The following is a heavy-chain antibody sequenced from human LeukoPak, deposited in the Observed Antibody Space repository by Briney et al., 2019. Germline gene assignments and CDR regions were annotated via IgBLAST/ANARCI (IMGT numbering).Heavy chain of an antibody. CDR2: ISYDGSNK. CDR1: GFTFSSYA. Sequence: PGGSLRLSCAASGFTFSSYAMSWVRQAPGKGLEWVAVISYDGSNKYYADSVKGRFTISRDNSKSTLYLQMNSLRAEDTAVYYCARGGDYDILTGTAADYWGQGTLVTVSS. J-gene: IGHJ4*02. V-gene: IGHV3-30*04. CDR3: ARGGDYDILTGTAADY. D-gene: IGHD3-9*01.